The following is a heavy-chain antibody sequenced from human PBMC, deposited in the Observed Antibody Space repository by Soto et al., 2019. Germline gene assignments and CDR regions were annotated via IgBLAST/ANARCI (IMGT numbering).Heavy chain of an antibody. D-gene: IGHD3-9*01. V-gene: IGHV3-9*01. J-gene: IGHJ5*02. CDR1: GFTFDDYA. CDR3: AKDSSYDILNWFDP. Sequence: PVGSLRLSCAASGFTFDDYAMHWVRQAPGKGLEWVSGISWNSGSIGYADSVKGRFTISRDNAKSSLYLQMNSLRAEDTALYYCAKDSSYDILNWFDPWGQGTLVTVSS. CDR2: ISWNSGSI.